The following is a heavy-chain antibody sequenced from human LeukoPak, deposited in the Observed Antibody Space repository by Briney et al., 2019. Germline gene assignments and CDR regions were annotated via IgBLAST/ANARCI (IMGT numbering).Heavy chain of an antibody. CDR3: ARDLLAPADDAFDV. D-gene: IGHD2-2*01. V-gene: IGHV3-48*03. Sequence: GGSLRLSCAASGFTFSSYAMSWVRQAPGKGLEWVSYISGSGTTIYYADSVKGRFTISRDNAKNSLYLQMHSLTAEDTAVYHCARDLLAPADDAFDVWGQGTMVTVSS. J-gene: IGHJ3*01. CDR2: ISGSGTTI. CDR1: GFTFSSYA.